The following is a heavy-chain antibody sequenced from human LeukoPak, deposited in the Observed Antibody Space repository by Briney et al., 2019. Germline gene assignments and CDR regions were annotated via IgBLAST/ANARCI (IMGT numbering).Heavy chain of an antibody. D-gene: IGHD3-3*01. CDR1: GVSISSSSYY. J-gene: IGHJ2*01. Sequence: SETLSLTCTVSGVSISSSSYYWGWIRQPPGKGLEWIGSIYYSGSTYYNPSLKSRVTISVDTSKNQFSLKLSSVTAADTAVYYCARRFYDFWGGYYTGYFDLWGRGTLVTVSS. CDR3: ARRFYDFWGGYYTGYFDL. CDR2: IYYSGST. V-gene: IGHV4-39*01.